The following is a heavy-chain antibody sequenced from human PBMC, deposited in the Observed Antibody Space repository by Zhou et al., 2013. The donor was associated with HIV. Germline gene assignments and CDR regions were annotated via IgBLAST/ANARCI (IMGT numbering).Heavy chain of an antibody. J-gene: IGHJ4*02. CDR2: FDPEDGET. CDR3: VRCPPEYNWSPGDH. Sequence: QVQLVQSGAEVKKPGASVKVSCKVSGYTLTELSMHWVRQAPGKGLEWMGGFDPEDGETIYAQKFQGRVTMTEDTSTDTAYMELNTLRPEDTALYYCVRCPPEYNWSPGDHWGQGTLVIVSS. V-gene: IGHV1-24*01. D-gene: IGHD1-20*01. CDR1: GYTLTELS.